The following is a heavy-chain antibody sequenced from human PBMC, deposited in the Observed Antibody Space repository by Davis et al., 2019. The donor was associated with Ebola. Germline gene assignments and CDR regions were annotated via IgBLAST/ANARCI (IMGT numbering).Heavy chain of an antibody. CDR1: GGSFSGYY. CDR3: ARGGAIVVVPAASDNWFDP. J-gene: IGHJ5*02. V-gene: IGHV4-34*01. CDR2: INHSGST. D-gene: IGHD2-2*01. Sequence: PSETLSLTCAVYGGSFSGYYWSWIRQPPGKGLEWIGEINHSGSTNYNPSLKSRVTISVDTSKNQFSLKLSSVTAADTAVYYCARGGAIVVVPAASDNWFDPWGQGTLVTVSS.